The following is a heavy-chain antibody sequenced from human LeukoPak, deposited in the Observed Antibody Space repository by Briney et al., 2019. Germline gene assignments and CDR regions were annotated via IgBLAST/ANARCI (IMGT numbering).Heavy chain of an antibody. J-gene: IGHJ3*02. CDR1: GFTSSSYE. CDR3: ARDAVYYDILTGSQDAFDI. Sequence: GGSLRLSCAASGFTSSSYEMNWVRQAPGKGLEWVSYISSSGSTIYYADSVKGRFTISRDNAKNSLYLQMNSPRAEDTAVYYCARDAVYYDILTGSQDAFDIWGQGTMVTVSS. D-gene: IGHD3-9*01. V-gene: IGHV3-48*03. CDR2: ISSSGSTI.